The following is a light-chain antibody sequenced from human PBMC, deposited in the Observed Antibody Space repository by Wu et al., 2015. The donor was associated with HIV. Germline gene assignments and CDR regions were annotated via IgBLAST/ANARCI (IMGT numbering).Light chain of an antibody. CDR2: DAS. CDR1: QDISNY. Sequence: DIQMTQSPSSLSASVGDRVTITRQASQDISNYLNWYQQKPGKAPKLLIYDASNLETGVPSRFSGNGSGTDFTFTISSLQPEDIATYYCQQYDNLLMYTFGQGTKLEIK. CDR3: QQYDNLLMYT. V-gene: IGKV1-33*01. J-gene: IGKJ2*01.